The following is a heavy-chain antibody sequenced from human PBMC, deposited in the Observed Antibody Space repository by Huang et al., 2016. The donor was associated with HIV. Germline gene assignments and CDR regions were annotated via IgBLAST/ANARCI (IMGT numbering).Heavy chain of an antibody. CDR1: DFDFSSYW. Sequence: EVQLVESGGGWVQPGGSLRFSCAASDFDFSSYWMSWIRQVPGKGLEWEARKREDSGEKDYLDSVKGRFIISRDNPKKALSLQMNNLRAEDAAVYYCARDPFIKAFDIWGQGTLVTVSS. J-gene: IGHJ3*02. CDR2: KREDSGEK. CDR3: ARDPFIKAFDI. V-gene: IGHV3-7*01.